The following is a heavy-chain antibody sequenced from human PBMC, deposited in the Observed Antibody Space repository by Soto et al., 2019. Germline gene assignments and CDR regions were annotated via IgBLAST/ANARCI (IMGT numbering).Heavy chain of an antibody. V-gene: IGHV4-59*01. D-gene: IGHD2-15*01. Sequence: SETLSLTCTVSGGSISSYYWSWSRQPPGKGLEWIGYIYYSGSTNYNPSLKSRVTISVDTSKNQFSLKLSSVTAADTAVYYCARETGYCSGGSCYSTAFDIWGQGTMVTVSS. CDR3: ARETGYCSGGSCYSTAFDI. J-gene: IGHJ3*02. CDR1: GGSISSYY. CDR2: IYYSGST.